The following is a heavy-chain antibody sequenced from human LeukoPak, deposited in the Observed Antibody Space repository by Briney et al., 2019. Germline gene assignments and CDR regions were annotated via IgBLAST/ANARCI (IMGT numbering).Heavy chain of an antibody. CDR2: INPNSGGT. D-gene: IGHD4-17*01. V-gene: IGHV1-2*06. Sequence: SVKVSCKASGYTFTGYYMHWVRQAPGQGLEWMGRINPNSGGTNYAQKFQGRVTMTRDTSISTAYMELSRLRSDDTAVYYCATRDYGDYVYFDCWGQGTLVTVSS. CDR3: ATRDYGDYVYFDC. CDR1: GYTFTGYY. J-gene: IGHJ4*02.